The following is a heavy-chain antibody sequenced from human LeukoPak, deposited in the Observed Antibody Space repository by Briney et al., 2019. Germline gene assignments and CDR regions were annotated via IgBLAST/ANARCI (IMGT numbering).Heavy chain of an antibody. CDR3: AKSKAEYSYGSFDY. CDR1: GFTFDDYA. Sequence: GRSLRLSCAASGFTFDDYAMHWVRQAPGKGLEWVSGISWNSGSIGYADSVKGRFTISRDNAKNSLYLQMSSLRAEDTALYYCAKSKAEYSYGSFDYWGQGTLVTVSS. V-gene: IGHV3-9*01. J-gene: IGHJ4*02. CDR2: ISWNSGSI. D-gene: IGHD5-18*01.